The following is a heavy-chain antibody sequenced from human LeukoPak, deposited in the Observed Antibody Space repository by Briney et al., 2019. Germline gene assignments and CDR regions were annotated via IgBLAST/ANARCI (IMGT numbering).Heavy chain of an antibody. Sequence: ASVKVSCRASGYTFTSYGISWVRQAPGQGLEWMGWISAYNGNTNYAQKLQGRVTMTTDTSTSTAYMELRSLRSDDTAVYYCARDGGNNSSSPDGDYWGQGTLVTVSS. D-gene: IGHD6-6*01. J-gene: IGHJ4*02. CDR3: ARDGGNNSSSPDGDY. V-gene: IGHV1-18*01. CDR2: ISAYNGNT. CDR1: GYTFTSYG.